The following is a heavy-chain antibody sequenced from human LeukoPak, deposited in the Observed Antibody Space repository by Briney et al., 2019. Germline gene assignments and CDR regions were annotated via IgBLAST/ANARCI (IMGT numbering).Heavy chain of an antibody. CDR3: ARGRGYSGYGGSSDY. Sequence: SQTLSLTCAVSGGSISSGGYSWSWIRQPPGKGLEWIGYIYHSGSTYYNPSLKSRVTISVDRSKNQFSLKLSSVTAADTAVYYCARGRGYSGYGGSSDYWGQGTLVTVSS. CDR2: IYHSGST. D-gene: IGHD5-12*01. V-gene: IGHV4-30-2*01. J-gene: IGHJ4*02. CDR1: GGSISSGGYS.